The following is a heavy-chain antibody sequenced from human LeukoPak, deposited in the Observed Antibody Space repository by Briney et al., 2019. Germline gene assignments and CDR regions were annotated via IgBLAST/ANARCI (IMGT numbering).Heavy chain of an antibody. D-gene: IGHD3-9*01. CDR3: ARRYFDWLKGFDP. CDR1: GYTFTAYY. V-gene: IGHV1-2*02. Sequence: ASVKVSCKASGYTFTAYYMHWVRQAPGQGLEWMGWINPNSGVTNYAQKFQGRVTMTRDTSISTAYMELSRLRSDDTAVYYCARRYFDWLKGFDPWGQGTLVTVSS. CDR2: INPNSGVT. J-gene: IGHJ5*02.